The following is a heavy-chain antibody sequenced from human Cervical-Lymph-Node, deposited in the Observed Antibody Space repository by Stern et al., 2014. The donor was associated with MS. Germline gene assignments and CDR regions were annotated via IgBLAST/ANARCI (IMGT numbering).Heavy chain of an antibody. V-gene: IGHV1-69*11. CDR1: GGTFINHA. CDR2: FIPIVGTT. CDR3: ARDNDDNGMDV. J-gene: IGHJ6*02. D-gene: IGHD2-8*01. Sequence: QVQLVQSGAEVKKPGSSGKVSCKASGGTFINHAISWVRQAPGQGLEWMGWFIPIVGTTHYAQKFQGRVTITADESASTAYMELSSLRSQDTAVYFCARDNDDNGMDVWGQGTTVIVSS.